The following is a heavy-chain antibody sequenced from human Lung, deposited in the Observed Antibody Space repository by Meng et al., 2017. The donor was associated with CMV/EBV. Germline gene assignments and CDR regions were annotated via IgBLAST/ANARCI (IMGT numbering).Heavy chain of an antibody. Sequence: SQXXSLTXAISGDRVSSHSAAWNWIRQSPSRGLEWLGRTYYRSKWYNDYAVSVKSRITIHPDTPKNQFSLQLNSVSPEDTAVYYCAREGLRYDYSWLDPWXQGTXVTVSS. D-gene: IGHD3-9*01. CDR1: GDRVSSHSAA. CDR2: TYYRSKWYN. J-gene: IGHJ5*02. V-gene: IGHV6-1*01. CDR3: AREGLRYDYSWLDP.